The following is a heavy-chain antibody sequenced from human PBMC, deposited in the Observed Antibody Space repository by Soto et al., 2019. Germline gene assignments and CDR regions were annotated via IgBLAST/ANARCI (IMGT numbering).Heavy chain of an antibody. CDR3: AFPATADFDY. CDR1: GGSISNSNW. J-gene: IGHJ4*02. D-gene: IGHD6-13*01. Sequence: QVQLQESGPGLVKPSGTLSLTCVVSGGSISNSNWWSWVRQPPGKGLEWIGEIYHSGTTNYSPSLKSRVAISVDMSKNHLSLTLTSVTDADTAVYYCAFPATADFDYWGQGTLVTVSS. CDR2: IYHSGTT. V-gene: IGHV4-4*02.